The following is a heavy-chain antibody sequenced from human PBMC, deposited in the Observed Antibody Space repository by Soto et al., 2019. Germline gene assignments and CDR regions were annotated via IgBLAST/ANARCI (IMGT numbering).Heavy chain of an antibody. CDR3: ARRYGYSFDY. CDR1: GGSISSYY. Sequence: PSETLSLTCTVSGGSISSYYWSWIRQPPGKGLEWSGYIYYSGSTNYNPSLKSRVTISVDTSKNQFSLKLSSVTAADTAVYYCARRYGYSFDYWGQGTLVTVSS. CDR2: IYYSGST. D-gene: IGHD1-1*01. V-gene: IGHV4-59*08. J-gene: IGHJ4*02.